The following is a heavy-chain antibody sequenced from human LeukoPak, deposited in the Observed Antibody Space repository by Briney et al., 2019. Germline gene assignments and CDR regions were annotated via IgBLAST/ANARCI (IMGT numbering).Heavy chain of an antibody. CDR1: GFTSSRYE. Sequence: PGGSLRLSCAASGFTSSRYEMNWVRQAPGKGLEWVSYISSSGTTIYYADSVKGRFTISRDNAKNSLFLLMNSLRPEDTAVYYCAPYGDFFDYWGQGTLVTVSS. V-gene: IGHV3-48*03. CDR2: ISSSGTTI. CDR3: APYGDFFDY. D-gene: IGHD4-17*01. J-gene: IGHJ4*02.